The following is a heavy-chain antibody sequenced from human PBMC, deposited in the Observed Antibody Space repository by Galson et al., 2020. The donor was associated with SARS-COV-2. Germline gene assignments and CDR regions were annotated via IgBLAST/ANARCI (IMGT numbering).Heavy chain of an antibody. Sequence: SVKVSCKASGGTFSSYAISWVRQAPGQGLEWMGGIIPIFGTANYAQKFQGRVTITADESTSTAYMELSSLRSEDTAVYYCARLNPAAAGTYYYYGMDVWGQGTTVTVSS. CDR2: IIPIFGTA. CDR1: GGTFSSYA. D-gene: IGHD6-13*01. J-gene: IGHJ6*02. CDR3: ARLNPAAAGTYYYYGMDV. V-gene: IGHV1-69*13.